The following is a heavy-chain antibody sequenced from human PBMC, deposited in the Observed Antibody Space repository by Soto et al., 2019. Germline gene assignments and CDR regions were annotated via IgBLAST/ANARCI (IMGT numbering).Heavy chain of an antibody. Sequence: QITLKESGPTLVKPTQPLTLTCTFSGFSLSTSGAGVGWIRQPPGKALEWLALIYWDDDKRYSPSLKSRLTITKDTSKNQVVLTMTNMDPVDTATYYCACEGYYYDSSGYSRFYCGQGTLVTVSS. D-gene: IGHD3-22*01. J-gene: IGHJ4*02. CDR3: ACEGYYYDSSGYSRFY. V-gene: IGHV2-5*02. CDR2: IYWDDDK. CDR1: GFSLSTSGAG.